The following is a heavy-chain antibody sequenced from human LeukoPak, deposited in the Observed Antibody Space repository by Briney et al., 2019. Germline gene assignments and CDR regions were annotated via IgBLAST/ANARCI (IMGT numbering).Heavy chain of an antibody. J-gene: IGHJ3*02. D-gene: IGHD3-9*01. V-gene: IGHV3-11*04. CDR1: GFTFSDYY. Sequence: PGGSLRLSCAASGFTFSDYYMSWIRQAPGKGLEWVSYISSSGSTIYYADSVKGRFTISRDNAKNSLYLQMNSLRAVDTAVYYCASRTYYDILTGYYNGYGAFDIWGQGTMVTVSS. CDR2: ISSSGSTI. CDR3: ASRTYYDILTGYYNGYGAFDI.